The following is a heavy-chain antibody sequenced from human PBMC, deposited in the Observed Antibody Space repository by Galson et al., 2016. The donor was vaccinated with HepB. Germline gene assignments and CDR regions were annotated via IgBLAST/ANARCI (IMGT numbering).Heavy chain of an antibody. CDR1: GYTFTSYY. CDR2: INPSGGST. CDR3: ARVQYYYDTTRRVYYYYGMDV. Sequence: SVKVSCKASGYTFTSYYMHWVRQAPGQGLEWMGIINPSGGSTSYAQKFQGRVTMTRDTSTSTVYMELSSLRSEDTAVYYCARVQYYYDTTRRVYYYYGMDVWCQGTTVTVSS. D-gene: IGHD3-22*01. V-gene: IGHV1-46*01. J-gene: IGHJ6*02.